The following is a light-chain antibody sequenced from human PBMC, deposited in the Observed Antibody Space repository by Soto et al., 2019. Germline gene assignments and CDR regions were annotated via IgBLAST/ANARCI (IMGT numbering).Light chain of an antibody. CDR3: CSYAGSYTFGVV. V-gene: IGLV2-11*01. CDR2: DVS. J-gene: IGLJ2*01. CDR1: SSDVGGYNY. Sequence: QSALTQPSSVSGSPGQSVTISCTGTSSDVGGYNYVSWYQQHPGKAPKLMIYDVSKRPSGVPDRFSGSKSGNTASLTISGLQAEDEADYYCCSYAGSYTFGVVFGGGTKLTVL.